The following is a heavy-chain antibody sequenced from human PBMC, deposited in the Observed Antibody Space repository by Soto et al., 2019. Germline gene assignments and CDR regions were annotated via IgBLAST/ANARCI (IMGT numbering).Heavy chain of an antibody. CDR3: APHVQAGGYYYGMDV. J-gene: IGHJ6*02. CDR2: IIPILGTA. V-gene: IGHV1-69*12. Sequence: QVQLVQSGAEVKKPGSSVKVSCKASGGTFSSYAISWVRQAPGQELEWMGGIIPILGTANYAQKFQGRVTITGDEPTSTAYMDLSSRRSEDTAVYYCAPHVQAGGYYYGMDVWGQGTTVTLSS. CDR1: GGTFSSYA. D-gene: IGHD2-8*02.